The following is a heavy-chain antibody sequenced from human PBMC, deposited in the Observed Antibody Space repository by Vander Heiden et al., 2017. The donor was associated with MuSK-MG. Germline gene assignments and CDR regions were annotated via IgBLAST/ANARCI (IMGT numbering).Heavy chain of an antibody. CDR3: ARGGDRGYCSGGSCYSFFY. Sequence: QLQLQESGSGLVKPSQTLSLTCAVSGGSISSGGYSWSWIRQPPGKGLEWIGYIDHSGSTYYNPSLKSRVTISVDRSKNQFSLKLSSVTAADTAVYYCARGGDRGYCSGGSCYSFFYWGQGTLVTVSS. CDR2: IDHSGST. V-gene: IGHV4-30-2*01. CDR1: GGSISSGGYS. J-gene: IGHJ4*02. D-gene: IGHD2-15*01.